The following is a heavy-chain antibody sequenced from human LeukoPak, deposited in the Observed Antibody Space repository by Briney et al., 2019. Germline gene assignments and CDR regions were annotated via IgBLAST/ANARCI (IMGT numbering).Heavy chain of an antibody. D-gene: IGHD3-10*01. CDR2: IYTSGST. V-gene: IGHV4-4*07. J-gene: IGHJ6*03. CDR3: ARLYGSGSNHYYYYMDV. CDR1: GGSINSYY. Sequence: PSETLSLTCTVSGGSINSYYWSWIRQPAGKGLEWIGRIYTSGSTNYNPSLKSRVTMSVDTSKNQFSLKLSSVTAADTAVYYCARLYGSGSNHYYYYMDVWGKGTTVTVSS.